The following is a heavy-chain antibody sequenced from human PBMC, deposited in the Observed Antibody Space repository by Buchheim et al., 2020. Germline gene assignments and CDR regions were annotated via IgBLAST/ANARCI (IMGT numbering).Heavy chain of an antibody. CDR3: ARDSGYRSEY. CDR2: IDHSGFT. V-gene: IGHV4-4*02. D-gene: IGHD5-18*01. CDR1: GDSVSNGNW. Sequence: QVQLQESGPGLVKPSGTLSLTCAVSGDSVSNGNWWNWVRQPPGKGLEWIGEIDHSGFTKYNPSLKSRVTLELDKPNKQFSLKLTSVTAADTAVYYCARDSGYRSEYWGQGTL. J-gene: IGHJ4*02.